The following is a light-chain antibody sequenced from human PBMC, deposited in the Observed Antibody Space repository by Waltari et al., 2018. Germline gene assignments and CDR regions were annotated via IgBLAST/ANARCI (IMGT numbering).Light chain of an antibody. CDR2: GAY. CDR1: QSVSSN. V-gene: IGKV3-15*01. CDR3: QQYNNWPPYT. J-gene: IGKJ2*01. Sequence: EIVMTQSPATLSVSPGDTASLSCRASQSVSSNLAWYQQKPGPAPRLLLYGAYTRATGIPARFSGSGSGTEFTLTISSLQSEDFAVYYCQQYNNWPPYTFGQGTKLEIK.